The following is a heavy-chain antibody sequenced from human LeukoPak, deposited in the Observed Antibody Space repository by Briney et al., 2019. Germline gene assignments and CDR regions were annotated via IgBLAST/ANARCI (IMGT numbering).Heavy chain of an antibody. J-gene: IGHJ3*02. CDR1: GGSISSYY. D-gene: IGHD5-24*01. V-gene: IGHV4-59*01. CDR3: ARDYSIRRRWLPDAFDI. CDR2: IFYSGST. Sequence: KTSETLSLTCTVSGGSISSYYWSWIRQPPGKGLEWIGYIFYSGSTNYNPSLKSRVTISVDTSKNQFSLKLSSVTAADTAVYYCARDYSIRRRWLPDAFDIWGQGTMVTVSS.